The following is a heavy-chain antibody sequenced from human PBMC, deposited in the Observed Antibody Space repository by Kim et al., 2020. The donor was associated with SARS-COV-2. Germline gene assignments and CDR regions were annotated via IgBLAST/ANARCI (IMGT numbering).Heavy chain of an antibody. CDR3: ARLLYYDFWSGRGGPYFDY. Sequence: ASVKVSCKASGYTFTSYGISWVRQAPGQGLEWMGWISAYNGNTNYAQKLQGRVTMTTDTSTSTAYMELRSLRSDDTAVYYCARLLYYDFWSGRGGPYFDYWGQGTLVTVSS. J-gene: IGHJ4*02. CDR1: GYTFTSYG. V-gene: IGHV1-18*01. D-gene: IGHD3-3*01. CDR2: ISAYNGNT.